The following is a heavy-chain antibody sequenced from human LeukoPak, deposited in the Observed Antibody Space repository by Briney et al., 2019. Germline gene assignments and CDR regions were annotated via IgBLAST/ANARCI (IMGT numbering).Heavy chain of an antibody. CDR2: ISSSSSYI. Sequence: GGSLRLSCAASGFTFSSYSMNWVRQAPGKGLEWVSSISSSSSYIHYADSVKGRFTISRDNAKNSLYLQMNSLRAEDTAVYYCARDYGDYGDYMDVWGKGTTVTVSS. D-gene: IGHD4-17*01. V-gene: IGHV3-21*01. CDR1: GFTFSSYS. J-gene: IGHJ6*03. CDR3: ARDYGDYGDYMDV.